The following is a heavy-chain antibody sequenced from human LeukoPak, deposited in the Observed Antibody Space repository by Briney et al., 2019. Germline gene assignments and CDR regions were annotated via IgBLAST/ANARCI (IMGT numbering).Heavy chain of an antibody. Sequence: ASVKVSCKVSGYTLTELSMHWVRQTPGKGLEWMGGFDPEYGETIYPQKFQGRVTITADKSTSTAYMELSSLRSEDTAVYYCARDARGYSYGYDEVYWGQGTLVTVSS. V-gene: IGHV1-24*01. CDR1: GYTLTELS. D-gene: IGHD5-18*01. CDR2: FDPEYGET. J-gene: IGHJ4*02. CDR3: ARDARGYSYGYDEVY.